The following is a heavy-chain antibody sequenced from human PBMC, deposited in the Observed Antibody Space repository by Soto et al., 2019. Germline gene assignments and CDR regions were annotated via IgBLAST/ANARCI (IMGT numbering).Heavy chain of an antibody. J-gene: IGHJ6*02. V-gene: IGHV3-11*01. CDR2: ISSGGTPI. CDR3: VRGPEKLVYYTSIDV. Sequence: QVHLVESGGGLVKPGGSLRLSCEASGFTFSDYYMSWIRQVPGKGLEWVSYISSGGTPIYYADSVKGRFTISRDNAQNSLYLHMTSLTAEDTALYYCVRGPEKLVYYTSIDVWGQGTTVTVS. D-gene: IGHD3-3*01. CDR1: GFTFSDYY.